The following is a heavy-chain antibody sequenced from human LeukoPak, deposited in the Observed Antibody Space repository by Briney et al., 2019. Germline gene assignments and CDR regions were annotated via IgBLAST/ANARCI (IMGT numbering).Heavy chain of an antibody. CDR3: ARVPSDSSSSYDY. CDR1: GFTVSSNY. V-gene: IGHV3-53*01. D-gene: IGHD6-6*01. CDR2: IYSGGST. J-gene: IGHJ4*02. Sequence: GGSLRLSCAASGFTVSSNYMSRVRQAPGKGLEWVSVIYSGGSTYYADSVKGRFTISRDNSKNTLYLQMNSLRAEDTAVYYCARVPSDSSSSYDYWGQGTLVTVSS.